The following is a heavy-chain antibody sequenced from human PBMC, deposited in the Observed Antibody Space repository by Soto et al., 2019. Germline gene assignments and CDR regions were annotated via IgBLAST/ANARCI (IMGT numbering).Heavy chain of an antibody. D-gene: IGHD3-22*01. CDR3: VRLGAYYQSLDP. CDR1: GGSITSNW. Sequence: SETLSLTCAVSGGSITSNWWSWVRQPPGKGLEWIGEIYHNGRFNYNPSLRSRLTISIDKSKNQLSLKLTSVTAADTAVHYCVRLGAYYQSLDPWGPGTLVTVPQ. V-gene: IGHV4-4*02. CDR2: IYHNGRF. J-gene: IGHJ5*02.